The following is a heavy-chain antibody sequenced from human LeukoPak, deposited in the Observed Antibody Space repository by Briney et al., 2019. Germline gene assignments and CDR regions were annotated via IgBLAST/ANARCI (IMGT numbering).Heavy chain of an antibody. CDR1: GASISSYY. D-gene: IGHD2-2*01. Sequence: PSETLSLTCTVSGASISSYYWSWIRQPPGKGPEWIGYIYYSGSTNYNTNYNPSLRSRVTISVDTSKNQFSLNLSSVTAADTAVYYCASSTSSVHYYMDVWGKGTTVTVSS. J-gene: IGHJ6*03. CDR3: ASSTSSVHYYMDV. V-gene: IGHV4-59*01. CDR2: IYYSGSTNYNT.